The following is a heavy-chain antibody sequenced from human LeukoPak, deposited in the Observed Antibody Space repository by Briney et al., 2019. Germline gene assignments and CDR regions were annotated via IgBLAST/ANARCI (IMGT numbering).Heavy chain of an antibody. D-gene: IGHD2-21*01. V-gene: IGHV1-46*01. J-gene: IGHJ4*02. CDR3: ARAISNFDY. CDR2: INPSGGST. Sequence: ASVKVSCKASGYTFTSYYMHWVRQAPGQGLEWMGIINPSGGSTSYAQKFQGRVTMTRDTSISTAYMELSRLRSDDTAVYYCARAISNFDYWGQGTLVTVSS. CDR1: GYTFTSYY.